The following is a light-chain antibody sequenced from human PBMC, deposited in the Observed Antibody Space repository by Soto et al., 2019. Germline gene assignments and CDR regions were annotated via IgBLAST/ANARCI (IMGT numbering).Light chain of an antibody. CDR1: SSDVGGYNY. V-gene: IGLV2-14*01. J-gene: IGLJ1*01. CDR2: EVS. CDR3: SSYTSSSTDV. Sequence: QSALTQPASVSGSPGQSITISCTGISSDVGGYNYVSWYQQHPGKAPKLMIYEVSNRPSGVSNRFSGSKSGNTASLTISGLQAEDEAYYYCSSYTSSSTDVFGAGTKVTVL.